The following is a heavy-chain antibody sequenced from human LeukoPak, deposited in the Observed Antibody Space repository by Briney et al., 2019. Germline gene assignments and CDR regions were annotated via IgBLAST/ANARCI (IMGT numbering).Heavy chain of an antibody. CDR2: IYYSGST. Sequence: PSETLSLTCTVSGGSISSSSYYWGWIRQPPGKGLEWIGSIYYSGSTYYNPSLKSRVTISVDTSKNQFSLKLYSVTAADTAVYYCASMPGYSSGWYPDYWGQGILVTVSS. CDR1: GGSISSSSYY. V-gene: IGHV4-39*07. D-gene: IGHD6-19*01. J-gene: IGHJ4*02. CDR3: ASMPGYSSGWYPDY.